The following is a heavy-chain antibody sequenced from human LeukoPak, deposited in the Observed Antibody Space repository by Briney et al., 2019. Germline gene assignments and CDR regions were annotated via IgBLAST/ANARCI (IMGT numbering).Heavy chain of an antibody. V-gene: IGHV1-24*01. Sequence: ASVKVSCKVSGYTLTELSMHWVRQAPGKGLEWMGGFDPEDGETIYAQKFQGRVTMTEDTSTDTAYMELSSLRPEDTAVYYCATGLRRDFGVVKNFDYWGQGTLVTVSS. D-gene: IGHD3-3*01. CDR2: FDPEDGET. CDR3: ATGLRRDFGVVKNFDY. J-gene: IGHJ4*02. CDR1: GYTLTELS.